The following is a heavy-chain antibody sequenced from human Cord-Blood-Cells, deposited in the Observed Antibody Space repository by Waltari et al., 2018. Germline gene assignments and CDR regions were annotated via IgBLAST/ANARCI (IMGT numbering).Heavy chain of an antibody. J-gene: IGHJ6*02. Sequence: EVQLVESGGGLIQPGGSLRLSCAASGFTVSSNYMSWVRQAPGKGLEWVSVIYSGGSTYYADPVKGRFTISRDNSKNTLYLQMNSLRAEDTAVYYCARSYSNYYYYGMDVWGQGTTVTVSS. D-gene: IGHD4-4*01. CDR3: ARSYSNYYYYGMDV. V-gene: IGHV3-53*01. CDR1: GFTVSSNY. CDR2: IYSGGST.